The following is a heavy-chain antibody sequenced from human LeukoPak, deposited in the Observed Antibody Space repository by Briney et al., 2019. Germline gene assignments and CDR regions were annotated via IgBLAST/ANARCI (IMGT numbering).Heavy chain of an antibody. D-gene: IGHD2-2*01. CDR2: INHSGST. Sequence: SETLSLTCTVSGGSISSSSYYWGWIRQPPGKGLEWIGEINHSGSTNYNPSLKSRVTISVDTSKNQFSLKLSSVTAADTAVYYCARGRGEYCSSTSCSRPDYWGQGTLVTVSS. CDR1: GGSISSSSYY. CDR3: ARGRGEYCSSTSCSRPDY. V-gene: IGHV4-39*07. J-gene: IGHJ4*02.